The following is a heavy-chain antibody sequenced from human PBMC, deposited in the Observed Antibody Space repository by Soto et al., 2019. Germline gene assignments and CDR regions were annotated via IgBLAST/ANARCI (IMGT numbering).Heavy chain of an antibody. V-gene: IGHV3-23*01. CDR2: ITAGGGST. CDR3: AKDLQRYCNGDSCRSSFDY. CDR1: GFTFSSYP. Sequence: PGGSLRLSCAASGFTFSSYPMSWVRQAPGKGLEWVSAITAGGGSTFYADSVKGRFTISRDNSKNTLYLQMNSLRAEDTAVYYCAKDLQRYCNGDSCRSSFDYWGQGTLVTVSS. D-gene: IGHD2-15*01. J-gene: IGHJ4*02.